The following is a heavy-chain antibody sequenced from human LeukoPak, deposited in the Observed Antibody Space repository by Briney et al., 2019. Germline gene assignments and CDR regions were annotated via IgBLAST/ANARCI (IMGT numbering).Heavy chain of an antibody. CDR1: GFTFSSYG. D-gene: IGHD1-26*01. J-gene: IGHJ4*02. CDR3: AKEGGSYYTGSYYFDY. CDR2: IRYDGSNK. V-gene: IGHV3-30*02. Sequence: GGSLRLSCAASGFTFSSYGMHWVRQAPGKGLEWVTFIRYDGSNKYYADSVKGRFTISRDNSKNTLYLQMNSLRAEDTAVYYCAKEGGSYYTGSYYFDYWGQGTLVTVSS.